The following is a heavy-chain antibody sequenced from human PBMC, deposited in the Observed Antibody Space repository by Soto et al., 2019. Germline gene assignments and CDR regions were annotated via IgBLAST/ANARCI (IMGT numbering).Heavy chain of an antibody. Sequence: EVQLLESGGGLVQPGGSLRLSCAASGFTFSSYAMSWVRQAPGKGLEWVSAISGSGGSTYYADSVKGRFTISRDNSKNTLYLQMNSLRAEDTAVYYCSKDISNRSYYLDVWGKGTTVTVSS. CDR3: SKDISNRSYYLDV. CDR2: ISGSGGST. CDR1: GFTFSSYA. V-gene: IGHV3-23*01. J-gene: IGHJ6*03. D-gene: IGHD3-9*01.